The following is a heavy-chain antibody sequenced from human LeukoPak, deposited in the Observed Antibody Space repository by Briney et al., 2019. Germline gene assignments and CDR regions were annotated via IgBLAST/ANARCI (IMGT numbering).Heavy chain of an antibody. CDR2: ISSSSSYI. CDR3: ARGGDYDILTDYYRGDAFDI. Sequence: GGSLRLSCAASGFTFSSYSMNWVRQAPGKGLEWVSSISSSSSYIYYADSVKGRFTISRDNAKNSLYLQMNSLRAEDTAVYYCARGGDYDILTDYYRGDAFDIWGQGTMVTVSS. D-gene: IGHD3-9*01. J-gene: IGHJ3*02. CDR1: GFTFSSYS. V-gene: IGHV3-21*01.